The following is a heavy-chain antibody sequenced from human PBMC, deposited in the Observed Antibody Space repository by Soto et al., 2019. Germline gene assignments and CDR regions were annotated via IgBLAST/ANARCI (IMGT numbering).Heavy chain of an antibody. CDR3: RAYTYGQRVDY. D-gene: IGHD5-18*01. J-gene: IGHJ4*02. CDR1: GFTFSAYD. Sequence: GGSLRLSCVASGFTFSAYDMNWVRQAPGKGLEWVSVVNGNGGSTYYADSVKGRFTISRDDSKNTVYLQMNRLRAEDTAVYYCRAYTYGQRVDYWGQGTLVTVSS. V-gene: IGHV3-23*01. CDR2: VNGNGGST.